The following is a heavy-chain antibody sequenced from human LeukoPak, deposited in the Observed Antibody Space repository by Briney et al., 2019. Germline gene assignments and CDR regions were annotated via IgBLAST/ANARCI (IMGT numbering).Heavy chain of an antibody. CDR1: GFPFSTYG. Sequence: GRSLRLSCATSGFPFSTYGFHWARQAPGKGLEWVAVLWYDGSEKYYADSVKGRLTISRDASQNTLYLQMNSLRAEDTAVYYCARGHNYCSSTSCFFYFDYWGRGTLVTVSS. V-gene: IGHV3-33*01. D-gene: IGHD2-2*01. CDR3: ARGHNYCSSTSCFFYFDY. J-gene: IGHJ4*02. CDR2: LWYDGSEK.